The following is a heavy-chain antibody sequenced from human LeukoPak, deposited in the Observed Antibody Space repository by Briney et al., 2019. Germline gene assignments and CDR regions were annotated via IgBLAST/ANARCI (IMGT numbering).Heavy chain of an antibody. V-gene: IGHV3-11*06. J-gene: IGHJ3*01. D-gene: IGHD4-17*01. CDR2: ISSSGTYT. CDR3: ARDRRYDYRDQENDAFAF. Sequence: PGGSLRLSCAASGFTFSDYYMNWIRQAPGKGLEWVSYISSSGTYTNYADSVKGRFTISRDDAKNSLYLQMNSLRAEDTAVYYCARDRRYDYRDQENDAFAFWGQGTTVTVSS. CDR1: GFTFSDYY.